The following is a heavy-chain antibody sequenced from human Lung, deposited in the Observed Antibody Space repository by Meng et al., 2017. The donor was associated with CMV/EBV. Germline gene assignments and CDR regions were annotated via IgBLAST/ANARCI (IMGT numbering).Heavy chain of an antibody. V-gene: IGHV1-18*01. CDR1: GYTFISYG. CDR3: ARGGYIDFDVRVSDYYYGMDV. D-gene: IGHD5-12*01. Sequence: ASXXVSXKASGYTFISYGISWVRQAPGQGLEWMGWISAYNGGTNYAQKFQGRVTMTTDTSTNTAYTELRSLRSDDTAVYFCARGGYIDFDVRVSDYYYGMDVWGQGNXV. J-gene: IGHJ6*02. CDR2: ISAYNGGT.